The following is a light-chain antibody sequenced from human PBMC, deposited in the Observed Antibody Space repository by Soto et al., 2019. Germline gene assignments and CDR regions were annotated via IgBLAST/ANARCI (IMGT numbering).Light chain of an antibody. CDR1: QSISSH. CDR3: QQSYSSPLT. V-gene: IGKV1-39*01. J-gene: IGKJ4*01. Sequence: DIQMTQSPSSVSASVGDRVTITCRASQSISSHLNWYQQKSGKAPKLLIFGASSLQSGVPSRFSGSGSGTDFTLNISSLQPEDFATYYCQQSYSSPLTFGGGTKVEIK. CDR2: GAS.